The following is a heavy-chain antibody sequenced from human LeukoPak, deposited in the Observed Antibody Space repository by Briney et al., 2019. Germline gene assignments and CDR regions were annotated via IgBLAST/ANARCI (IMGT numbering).Heavy chain of an antibody. J-gene: IGHJ6*02. CDR3: ARERGIVGIV. D-gene: IGHD3-22*01. CDR2: IYNSGSA. CDR1: GGSITSCDYY. Sequence: SQTLSLTCTVSGGSITSCDYYGSWIRQSPGTGLEWIGYIYNSGSATYNPSLKSRATISEDTSTNQVSLRLTSMTAADTAVYYCARERGIVGIVWGQGTTVTVSS. V-gene: IGHV4-30-4*01.